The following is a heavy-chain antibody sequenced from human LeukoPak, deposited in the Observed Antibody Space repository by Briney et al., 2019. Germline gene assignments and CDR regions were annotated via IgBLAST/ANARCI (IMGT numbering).Heavy chain of an antibody. CDR2: INPNSGGT. D-gene: IGHD6-25*01. Sequence: ASVKVSSTPAVYTFTGYYMHWVRQAPGQGVEWLGWINPNSGGTNYTQKFQGRVTMTRDTSISTAYMELSRMRSDDTAVYDCARGGVDFDYWGQGTLVTVSS. CDR1: VYTFTGYY. J-gene: IGHJ4*02. V-gene: IGHV1-2*02. CDR3: ARGGVDFDY.